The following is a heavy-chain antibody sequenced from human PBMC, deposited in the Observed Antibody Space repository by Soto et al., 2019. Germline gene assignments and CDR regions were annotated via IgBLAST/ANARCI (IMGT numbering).Heavy chain of an antibody. CDR1: GFTFSSYG. V-gene: IGHV3-30*18. D-gene: IGHD3-22*01. CDR3: AKDFTYYDSSGSLDY. Sequence: PGGSLRLSCAASGFTFSSYGMHWVRQAPGKGLEWVAVISYDGSNKYYADSVKGRFTISRDNSKNTLYLQMNSLRAEDTAVYYCAKDFTYYDSSGSLDYWGQGTLVTVSS. CDR2: ISYDGSNK. J-gene: IGHJ4*02.